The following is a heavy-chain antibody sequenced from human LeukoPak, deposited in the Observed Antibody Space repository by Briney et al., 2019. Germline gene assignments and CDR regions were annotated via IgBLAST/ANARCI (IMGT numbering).Heavy chain of an antibody. CDR1: GFPFSSYS. V-gene: IGHV3-7*01. Sequence: GGSLRLSCAASGFPFSSYSMNWARPAPGKGLAWVANIIEGGDVKYYVDSVKGRFTISRDNTKNSLYLQMNNLRAEDTAVYYCSRLSAMLRGPEPFYYFEYWGQGILVTVSS. CDR2: IIEGGDVK. D-gene: IGHD3-10*01. J-gene: IGHJ4*02. CDR3: SRLSAMLRGPEPFYYFEY.